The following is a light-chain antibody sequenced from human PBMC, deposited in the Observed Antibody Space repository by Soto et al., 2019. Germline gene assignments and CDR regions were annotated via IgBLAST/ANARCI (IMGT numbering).Light chain of an antibody. CDR3: QQYGSSGT. J-gene: IGKJ1*01. Sequence: EIVLTQSPGTLSLSPGERATLSCRASQSTISSYLGWYQQKPGQAPRLLIYGASSRATGIPDRFSGSGSGTDFTLTISRLGPEDFAVYYCQQYGSSGTFGQGTRWIS. CDR2: GAS. V-gene: IGKV3-20*01. CDR1: QSTISSY.